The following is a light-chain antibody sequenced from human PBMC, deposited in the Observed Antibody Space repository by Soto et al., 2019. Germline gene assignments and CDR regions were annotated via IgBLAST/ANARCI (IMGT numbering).Light chain of an antibody. V-gene: IGKV3-15*01. CDR2: GAS. Sequence: ETVMPQSPATLSMSPGEVATLSSRASQSISTDFASYQQKPGQAPRLLIYGASTRVTGIPASFSGSGSGTEFTLTISSLQSEDFAVYYCQQDNNWPLTFGGGTKVDI. CDR1: QSISTD. J-gene: IGKJ4*01. CDR3: QQDNNWPLT.